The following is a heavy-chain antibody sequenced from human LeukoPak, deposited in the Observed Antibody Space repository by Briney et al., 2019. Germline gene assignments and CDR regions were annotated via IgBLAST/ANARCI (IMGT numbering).Heavy chain of an antibody. J-gene: IGHJ4*02. CDR2: INHGGST. CDR3: ARVRFLEWLPSKYYFDY. Sequence: SETLSLTCAVYGGSFSGYYWSWIRQPPGKGLEWIGEINHGGSTNYNPSLKSRVTISVDTSKNQFSLKLSSVTAADTAVYYCARVRFLEWLPSKYYFDYWGQGTLVTVSS. D-gene: IGHD3-3*01. V-gene: IGHV4-34*01. CDR1: GGSFSGYY.